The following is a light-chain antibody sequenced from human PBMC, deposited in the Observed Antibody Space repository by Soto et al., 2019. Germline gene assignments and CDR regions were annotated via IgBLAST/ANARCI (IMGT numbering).Light chain of an antibody. CDR1: ENINTD. CDR2: AAS. Sequence: DIQMIQSPSSLSASVEDRVTITCRASENINTDLNWFQQKPGTAPKLLIFAASGLQSWVPSRFSGSGSGTEFTLTISSLQPDDIATYFCQQSYSLPYTFGQGTKLEIK. CDR3: QQSYSLPYT. V-gene: IGKV1-39*01. J-gene: IGKJ2*01.